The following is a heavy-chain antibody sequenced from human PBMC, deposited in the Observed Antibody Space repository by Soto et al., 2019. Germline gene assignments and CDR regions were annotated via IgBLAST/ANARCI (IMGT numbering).Heavy chain of an antibody. Sequence: GGSLRLSCAASGFTFTIFAMSWVRQSPGKGLEWVSTISGSGGSTYYADAVKGRFTISRDNAKNSLYLQVNSLRDGDTAVYYCARDLSVAGVFGYWVQGTLVTVSA. D-gene: IGHD6-19*01. CDR3: ARDLSVAGVFGY. CDR2: ISGSGGST. J-gene: IGHJ4*02. V-gene: IGHV3-23*01. CDR1: GFTFTIFA.